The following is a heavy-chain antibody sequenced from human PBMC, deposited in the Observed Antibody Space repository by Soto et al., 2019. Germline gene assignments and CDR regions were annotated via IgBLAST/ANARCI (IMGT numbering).Heavy chain of an antibody. V-gene: IGHV1-69*02. Sequence: QVQLVQSGAEVKKPGSSVKVSCKASGGTFSSYTISWVRQAPGQGLEWMGRIIPILGIANYAQKFQGRVTITADKSTSTAYMELSSLRAEDTAVDYCARGRGCSSTSCYDPYYYYYYYMDVWGKGTTVTVSS. CDR1: GGTFSSYT. CDR3: ARGRGCSSTSCYDPYYYYYYYMDV. CDR2: IIPILGIA. D-gene: IGHD2-2*01. J-gene: IGHJ6*03.